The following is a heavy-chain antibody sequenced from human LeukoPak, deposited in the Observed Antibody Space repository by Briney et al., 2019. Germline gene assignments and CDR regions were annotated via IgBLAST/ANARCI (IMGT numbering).Heavy chain of an antibody. V-gene: IGHV1-69*05. Sequence: GASVKVSCEASGYTFTTYDINWVRQAAGQGLEWMGGIIPIFGTANYAQKFQGRVTITTDESTSTAYMELSSLRSEDTAVYYCARDPSPLLYNGDIVATISPDVWGKGTTVTVSS. J-gene: IGHJ6*04. CDR1: GYTFTTYD. CDR2: IIPIFGTA. D-gene: IGHD5-12*01. CDR3: ARDPSPLLYNGDIVATISPDV.